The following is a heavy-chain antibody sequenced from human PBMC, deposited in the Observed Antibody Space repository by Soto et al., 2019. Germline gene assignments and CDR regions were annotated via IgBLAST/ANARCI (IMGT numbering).Heavy chain of an antibody. V-gene: IGHV3-74*01. Sequence: EVQLVESGGGLVQPGGSLRLSCAASGFTFSTYWMHWVRQAPGKGLVWVSRIKSDGSSTTYADSVKGRFTISRDNARNTLYLQMNSLRTEDTAVYYCARDLKQQWLDQSLGYWGQGTLVTVSS. CDR2: IKSDGSST. CDR1: GFTFSTYW. CDR3: ARDLKQQWLDQSLGY. J-gene: IGHJ4*02. D-gene: IGHD6-19*01.